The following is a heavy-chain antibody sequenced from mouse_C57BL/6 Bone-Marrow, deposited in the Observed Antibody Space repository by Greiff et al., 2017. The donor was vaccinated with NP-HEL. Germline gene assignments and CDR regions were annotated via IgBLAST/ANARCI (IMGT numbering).Heavy chain of an antibody. D-gene: IGHD2-3*01. J-gene: IGHJ3*01. CDR2: ISSGGSYT. Sequence: EVMLVESGGDLVKPGGSLKLSCAASGFTFSSYGMSWVRQTPDKRLEWVATISSGGSYTYYPDSVKGRFTISRDNAKNTLYLQMSSLTSEDTAMYYCARNSLYDGYYPWFAYWGHGTLVTVSA. CDR1: GFTFSSYG. V-gene: IGHV5-6*02. CDR3: ARNSLYDGYYPWFAY.